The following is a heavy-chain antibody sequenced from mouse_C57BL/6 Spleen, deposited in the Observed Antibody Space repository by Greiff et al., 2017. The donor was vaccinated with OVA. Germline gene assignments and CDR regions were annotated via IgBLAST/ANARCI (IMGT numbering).Heavy chain of an antibody. D-gene: IGHD1-1*01. Sequence: QVQLQQPGAELVKPGASVKLSCKASGYTFTSYWMQWVKQRPGQGLEWIGEIDPSDSYTNYNQKFKGKATLTVDTSSSTAYMQLSSLTSEDSAVYYCAGGYGSSFAYWGQGTLVTVSA. V-gene: IGHV1-50*01. J-gene: IGHJ3*01. CDR1: GYTFTSYW. CDR2: IDPSDSYT. CDR3: AGGYGSSFAY.